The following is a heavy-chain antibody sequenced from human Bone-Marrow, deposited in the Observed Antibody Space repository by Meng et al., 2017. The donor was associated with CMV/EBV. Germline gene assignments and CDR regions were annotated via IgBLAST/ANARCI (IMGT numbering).Heavy chain of an antibody. J-gene: IGHJ6*02. CDR1: GGSISSSSYY. V-gene: IGHV4-39*07. CDR2: IYYSGST. CDR3: ARVNDLWSGYYSGGMDV. Sequence: GSLRLSCTVPGGSISSSSYYWGWIRQPPGKGLEWIGSIYYSGSTYYNPSLKSRVTISVDTSKNQFSLKLSSVTAADTAVYYCARVNDLWSGYYSGGMDVWGQGTTVTVSS. D-gene: IGHD3-3*01.